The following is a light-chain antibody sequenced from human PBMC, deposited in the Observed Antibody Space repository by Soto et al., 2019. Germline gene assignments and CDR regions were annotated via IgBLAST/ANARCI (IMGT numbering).Light chain of an antibody. Sequence: EIVLTQSPGTLSLSPGERATLSCRASQSVSSSYLAWYQQKPGQAPRLLIYGASSRATGIPDRFSGSGSGTYFTLIISRLEPEDFPVYYCQQYGSSLPWTFGQGTKVEIK. V-gene: IGKV3-20*01. CDR1: QSVSSSY. J-gene: IGKJ1*01. CDR3: QQYGSSLPWT. CDR2: GAS.